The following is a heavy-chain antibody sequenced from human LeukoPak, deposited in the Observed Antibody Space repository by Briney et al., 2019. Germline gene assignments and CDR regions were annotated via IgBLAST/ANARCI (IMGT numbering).Heavy chain of an antibody. V-gene: IGHV3-21*01. J-gene: IGHJ4*02. D-gene: IGHD3-10*01. CDR1: GFTFSSYN. CDR3: ARDYGDYYGSGTYIDY. Sequence: GGSLRLSCAASGFTFSSYNINWIRQAPGKGLEWVSSISSSSYYIYYADSVKGRFTISRDNAENSLYLQMNSLRADDTAVYYCARDYGDYYGSGTYIDYWGQGTLVTVSS. CDR2: ISSSSYYI.